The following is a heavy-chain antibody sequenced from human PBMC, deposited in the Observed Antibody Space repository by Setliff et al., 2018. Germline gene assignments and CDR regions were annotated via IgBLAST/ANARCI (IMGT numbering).Heavy chain of an antibody. D-gene: IGHD3-22*01. CDR3: ARVPQEALYYYDRGNYFDY. V-gene: IGHV1-18*01. J-gene: IGHJ4*02. CDR1: AYSFTNYG. CDR2: ISAYDGNT. Sequence: WASVKVSCKASAYSFTNYGITWVRQAPGQGLEWMGWISAYDGNTRFAQNIQGRVTLTTDTPTSTAYMELSSLRSDDTAVYYCARVPQEALYYYDRGNYFDYWGQGTLVTVSS.